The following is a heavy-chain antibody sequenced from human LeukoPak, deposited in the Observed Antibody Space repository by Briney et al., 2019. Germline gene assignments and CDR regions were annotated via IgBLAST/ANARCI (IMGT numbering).Heavy chain of an antibody. D-gene: IGHD4-17*01. V-gene: IGHV3-23*01. CDR2: ISGSGGST. CDR1: GFAFSTYG. CDR3: AKEPYDYGDYDWFDP. Sequence: GGSLRLSCAASGFAFSTYGIHWVRQAPGKGLEWVSAISGSGGSTYYADSVKGRFTISRDNSKNTLYLQMNSLRAEDTAVYYCAKEPYDYGDYDWFDPWGQGTLVTVSS. J-gene: IGHJ5*02.